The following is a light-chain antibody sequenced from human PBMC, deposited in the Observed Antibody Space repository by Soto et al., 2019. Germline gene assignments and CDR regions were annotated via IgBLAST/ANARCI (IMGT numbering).Light chain of an antibody. CDR3: QPYNNWPPIT. V-gene: IGKV3D-15*01. CDR1: QSVTSN. J-gene: IGKJ5*01. CDR2: AAS. Sequence: IVLTQSPDTLAVSPGEVATLSCWASQSVTSNLAWYQQKRGQAPRLLIYAASTRATGVPARFSGSGSGTEFTLTISSLQSEDFAVYYCQPYNNWPPITFGQGTRLEI.